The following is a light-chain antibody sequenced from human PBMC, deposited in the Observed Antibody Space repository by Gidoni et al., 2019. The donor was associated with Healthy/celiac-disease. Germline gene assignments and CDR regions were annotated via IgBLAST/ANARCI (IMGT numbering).Light chain of an antibody. Sequence: EIVLTQSPGTLSLSPGERATFSCRDSQSVSSSYLAWYQQKPGQAPRLLIYGASSRATGIPDRFSGSGSGTDFTLTISRLEPEDFAVYYCQQYGSPLYTFGQGTKLEIK. CDR1: QSVSSSY. J-gene: IGKJ2*01. CDR3: QQYGSPLYT. V-gene: IGKV3-20*01. CDR2: GAS.